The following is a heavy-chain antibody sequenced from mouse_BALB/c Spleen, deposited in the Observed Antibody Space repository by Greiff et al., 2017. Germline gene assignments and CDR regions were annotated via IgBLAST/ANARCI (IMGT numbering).Heavy chain of an antibody. J-gene: IGHJ4*01. Sequence: EVKLVESGGGLVQPGGSLKLSCAASGFTFSSYTMSWVRQTPEKRLEWVAYISSGGGSTYYPDTVKGRFAISRDNAKNTLYLQMSSLKSEDTAMYYCASPIYYGNYYAMDDWGQGTSVTVSS. V-gene: IGHV5-12-2*01. D-gene: IGHD2-1*01. CDR3: ASPIYYGNYYAMDD. CDR2: ISSGGGST. CDR1: GFTFSSYT.